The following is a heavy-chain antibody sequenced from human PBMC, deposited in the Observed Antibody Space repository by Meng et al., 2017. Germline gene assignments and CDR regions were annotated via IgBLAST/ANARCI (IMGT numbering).Heavy chain of an antibody. CDR1: GYTFTSYG. V-gene: IGHV1-2*02. Sequence: ASVKVSCKASGYTFTSYGISWVRQAPGQGLEWMGWINPNSGGTNYAQKFQGRVTMTRDTSISTAYMELSRLRSDDTAVYYCARDWDIVVVPAAMPDYWGQGTLVTVSS. J-gene: IGHJ4*02. CDR3: ARDWDIVVVPAAMPDY. D-gene: IGHD2-2*01. CDR2: INPNSGGT.